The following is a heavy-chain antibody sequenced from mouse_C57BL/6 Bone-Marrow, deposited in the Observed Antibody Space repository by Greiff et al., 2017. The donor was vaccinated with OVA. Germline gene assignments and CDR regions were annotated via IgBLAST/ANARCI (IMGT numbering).Heavy chain of an antibody. CDR2: INYDGSST. V-gene: IGHV5-16*01. CDR3: ARESPYYYGSSYLYYFDY. Sequence: EVKVVESEGGLVQPGSSMKLSCTASGFTFSDYYMAWVRQVPEKGLEWVANINYDGSSTYYLDSLKSRFIISRDNAKNILYLQMSSLKSEDTATYYCARESPYYYGSSYLYYFDYWGQGTTLTVSS. J-gene: IGHJ2*01. D-gene: IGHD1-1*01. CDR1: GFTFSDYY.